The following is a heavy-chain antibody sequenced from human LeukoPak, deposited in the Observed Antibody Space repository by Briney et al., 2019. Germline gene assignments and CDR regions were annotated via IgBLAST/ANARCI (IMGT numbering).Heavy chain of an antibody. V-gene: IGHV3-23*01. D-gene: IGHD6-19*01. CDR2: ISGSGGST. Sequence: GRSLRLSCAASGFTFSSYAMSWVRQAPGKGLEWVSAISGSGGSTYYADSVKGRFTISRDNSKNTLYLHMNSLRAEDTAVYYCAKVKGVAGTMGWFDPWGQGTLVTVSS. J-gene: IGHJ5*02. CDR3: AKVKGVAGTMGWFDP. CDR1: GFTFSSYA.